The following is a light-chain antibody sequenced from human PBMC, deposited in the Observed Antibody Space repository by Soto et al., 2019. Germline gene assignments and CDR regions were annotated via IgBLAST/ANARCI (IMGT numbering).Light chain of an antibody. Sequence: EIVLTQSPATLSLSPGERATLSCRASQSVSSYLAWYQQKPGQAPRFLIYDASNRATGIPARFSGSGSGTDFPLTISSLEPEDFAVYYCQQRSNWPTFGQGTRLEIK. CDR3: QQRSNWPT. J-gene: IGKJ5*01. V-gene: IGKV3-11*01. CDR1: QSVSSY. CDR2: DAS.